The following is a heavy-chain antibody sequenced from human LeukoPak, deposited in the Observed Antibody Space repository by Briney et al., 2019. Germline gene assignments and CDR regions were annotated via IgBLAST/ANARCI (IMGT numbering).Heavy chain of an antibody. CDR1: GYSFSTYG. Sequence: ASVKVSCKASGYSFSTYGISGVRQAPGQGLEWMGWISAYNGNTNYTQKLQDRVTMTTDTSTSTAYMGLRSLRPDDTAVYYCARETAVYGSGSCLPRNWFDPWGQGTLVTVSS. CDR2: ISAYNGNT. D-gene: IGHD3-10*01. J-gene: IGHJ5*02. CDR3: ARETAVYGSGSCLPRNWFDP. V-gene: IGHV1-18*01.